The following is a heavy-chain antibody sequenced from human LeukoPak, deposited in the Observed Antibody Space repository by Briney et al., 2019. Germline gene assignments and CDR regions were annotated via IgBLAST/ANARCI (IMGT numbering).Heavy chain of an antibody. V-gene: IGHV4-31*03. CDR2: IYYSGST. D-gene: IGHD3-10*01. Sequence: SETLSLTCTVSGGSISSGGYYWSWIRQHPGQGLEWIGYIYYSGSTYYNPSLKSRVTISVDTSKNQFSLKLSSVTAADTAVYYCARADYGSGNSFDYWGQGTPVTVSS. CDR1: GGSISSGGYY. J-gene: IGHJ4*02. CDR3: ARADYGSGNSFDY.